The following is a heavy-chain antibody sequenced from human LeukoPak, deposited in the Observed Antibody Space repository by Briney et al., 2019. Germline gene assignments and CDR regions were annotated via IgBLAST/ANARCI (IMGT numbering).Heavy chain of an antibody. Sequence: SETLSLTCTVSGGSISSYYWSWIRQPPGKGLEWIGYIYYSVSTNYNPSLKSRVTISVDTSKNQFSLKLNSVTAADTAVYCCAKSGDYLWDYWGQGTLVTVSS. CDR2: IYYSVST. CDR1: GGSISSYY. CDR3: AKSGDYLWDY. V-gene: IGHV4-59*12. J-gene: IGHJ4*02. D-gene: IGHD3-16*01.